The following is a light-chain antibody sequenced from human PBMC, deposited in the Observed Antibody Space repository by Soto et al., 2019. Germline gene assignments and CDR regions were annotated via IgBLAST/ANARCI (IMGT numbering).Light chain of an antibody. CDR3: QQYNTFSPDT. J-gene: IGKJ2*01. Sequence: DIQMTQSPSTLSASVGDRVTITCRASQSVSNWLAWYQQKPGKAPRLLIYDASTLEPGVPSRFSGSGSGTEVTLTISSLRPDDFGTYYCQQYNTFSPDTFGQGTKLEIK. CDR2: DAS. CDR1: QSVSNW. V-gene: IGKV1-5*01.